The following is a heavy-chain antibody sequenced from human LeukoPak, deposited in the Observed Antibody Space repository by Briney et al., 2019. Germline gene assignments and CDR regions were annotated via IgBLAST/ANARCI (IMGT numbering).Heavy chain of an antibody. J-gene: IGHJ4*02. Sequence: GGSLRLSCAASGFTFSSYAMSWVRQAPGKGLEWVSAISGSGGSTYYADSVKGRFTISRDNSKNTLYLQMNGLRAEDTAVYYCAKDGPYGSGSYYLWGYYFDYWGQGTLVTVSS. CDR2: ISGSGGST. CDR3: AKDGPYGSGSYYLWGYYFDY. CDR1: GFTFSSYA. V-gene: IGHV3-23*01. D-gene: IGHD3-10*01.